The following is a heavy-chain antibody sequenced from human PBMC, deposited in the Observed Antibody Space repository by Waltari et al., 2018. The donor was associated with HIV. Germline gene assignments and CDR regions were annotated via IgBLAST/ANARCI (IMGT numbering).Heavy chain of an antibody. D-gene: IGHD7-27*01. V-gene: IGHV4-34*01. J-gene: IGHJ6*02. Sequence: QVRLQQWGAGLLKPSETLSLTCAVYGGSFSGYYWSWIRQSPGKGLECIGEIDHSGSINYNPSLKSRVIISVDSYKNQFSLKLSSVTAADTARYYCARGSWGSGMDVWGLGTTVIVSS. CDR1: GGSFSGYY. CDR2: IDHSGSI. CDR3: ARGSWGSGMDV.